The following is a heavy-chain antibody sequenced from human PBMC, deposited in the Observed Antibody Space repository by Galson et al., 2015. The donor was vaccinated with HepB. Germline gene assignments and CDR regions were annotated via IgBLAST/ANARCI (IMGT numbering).Heavy chain of an antibody. CDR3: AKTICSSSTCSFGFEK. V-gene: IGHV3-30*18. D-gene: IGHD2-2*01. Sequence: SLRPSCAASEFIFSNFAMHWVRQAPGKALEWVAVISYNGGEKFYEDFVKGRFTISRDNSKNTLYLQMNSLTVEDTAIYYCAKTICSSSTCSFGFEKWGRGTLVTVSS. CDR1: EFIFSNFA. J-gene: IGHJ4*02. CDR2: ISYNGGEK.